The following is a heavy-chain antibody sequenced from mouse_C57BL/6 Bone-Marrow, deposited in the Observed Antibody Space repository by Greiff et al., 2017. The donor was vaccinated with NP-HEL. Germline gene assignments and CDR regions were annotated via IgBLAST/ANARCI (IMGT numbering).Heavy chain of an antibody. D-gene: IGHD2-2*01. V-gene: IGHV1-19*01. CDR1: GYTFTDYY. CDR2: INPYNGGT. CDR3: ASLYGYDEY. J-gene: IGHJ2*01. Sequence: EVQLQESGPVLVKPGASVKMSCKASGYTFTDYYMNWVKQSHGKSLEWIGVINPYNGGTSYNQKFKGKATLTVDKSSSTADMELNSLTSEDTAVYYCASLYGYDEYWGKGTTLTDAS.